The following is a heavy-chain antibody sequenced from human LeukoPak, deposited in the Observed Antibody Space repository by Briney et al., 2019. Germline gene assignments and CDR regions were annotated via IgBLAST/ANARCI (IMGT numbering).Heavy chain of an antibody. D-gene: IGHD3-10*01. V-gene: IGHV3-23*01. Sequence: PGGSLRLSCAASGFTFSSYAMSWVRQAPGKGLEWVSAISGSGGSTYYADSVKGRFTISRDNSKNTLYLQMNSLRAEDTAVYYCARLVSSYYYGMDAWGQGTTVTVSS. CDR3: ARLVSSYYYGMDA. CDR2: ISGSGGST. J-gene: IGHJ6*02. CDR1: GFTFSSYA.